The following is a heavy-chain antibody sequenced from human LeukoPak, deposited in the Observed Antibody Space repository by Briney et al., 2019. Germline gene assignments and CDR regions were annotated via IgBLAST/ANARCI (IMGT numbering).Heavy chain of an antibody. CDR3: ATASGSWYRYYFDC. Sequence: PGGSLRLSCAASGFTFSNYEMNWVRQAPGKGLEWVSYISSTSNMIYYAESVRGRFTISRDNAENSLYLQMNSLRAEDTAVYYCATASGSWYRYYFDCWGQGTLVTVSS. CDR1: GFTFSNYE. V-gene: IGHV3-48*03. D-gene: IGHD6-13*01. CDR2: ISSTSNMI. J-gene: IGHJ4*02.